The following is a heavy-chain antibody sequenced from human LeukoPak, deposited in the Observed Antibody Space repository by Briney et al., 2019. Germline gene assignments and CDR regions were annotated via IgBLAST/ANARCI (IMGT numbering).Heavy chain of an antibody. Sequence: SETLSPTCTVSGGSISSYYWSWIWQPPGKGLEWIGYIYYSGSTNYNPSLKSRVTISVDTSKNQFSLKLSSVTAADTAVYYCARSSGYYRFDYWGQGTLVTVSS. CDR1: GGSISSYY. CDR2: IYYSGST. D-gene: IGHD3-22*01. V-gene: IGHV4-59*01. J-gene: IGHJ4*02. CDR3: ARSSGYYRFDY.